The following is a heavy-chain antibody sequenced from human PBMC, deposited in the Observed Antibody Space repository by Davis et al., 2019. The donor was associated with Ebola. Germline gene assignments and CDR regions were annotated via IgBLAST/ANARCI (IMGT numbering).Heavy chain of an antibody. V-gene: IGHV3-53*01. CDR3: AKSGSYDNFPN. Sequence: GGSLKISCAASGFTVSSNYMSWVRQAPGKGLEWVSVIYSGGSTYYADSVKGRFTISRDNSKNTLYLQMNSLRAEDTAVYYCAKSGSYDNFPNWGQGTLVTVSS. CDR1: GFTVSSNY. J-gene: IGHJ4*02. CDR2: IYSGGST. D-gene: IGHD3-22*01.